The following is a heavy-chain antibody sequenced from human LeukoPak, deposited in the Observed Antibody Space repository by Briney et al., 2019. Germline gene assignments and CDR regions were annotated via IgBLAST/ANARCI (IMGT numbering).Heavy chain of an antibody. J-gene: IGHJ6*03. CDR2: IYYSGST. Sequence: SETLSLTCTVSGGSISSGDYYWSWIRQPPGKGLEWIGYIYYSGSTYYNPSLKSRVTISVDTSKNQFSLKLSSVTAADTAVYYCARDRRLGLSSPNYYYYMGVWGKGTTVTVSS. CDR1: GGSISSGDYY. CDR3: ARDRRLGLSSPNYYYYMGV. D-gene: IGHD3-16*01. V-gene: IGHV4-30-4*08.